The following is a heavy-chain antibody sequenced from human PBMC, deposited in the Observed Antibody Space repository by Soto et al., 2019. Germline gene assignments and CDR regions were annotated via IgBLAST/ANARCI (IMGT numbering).Heavy chain of an antibody. CDR1: GGSISSYY. CDR2: IYYSGST. V-gene: IGHV4-59*01. Sequence: SETLSLTCTVSGGSISSYYWSWIRQPPGKGLEWIGYIYYSGSTNYNPSLKSRVTISVDTSKNQFSLKLSSVTAADTAVYYCARNPPGPYYDSSGYYGYGGIEYNWFDPWGQGTLVTVSS. CDR3: ARNPPGPYYDSSGYYGYGGIEYNWFDP. D-gene: IGHD3-22*01. J-gene: IGHJ5*02.